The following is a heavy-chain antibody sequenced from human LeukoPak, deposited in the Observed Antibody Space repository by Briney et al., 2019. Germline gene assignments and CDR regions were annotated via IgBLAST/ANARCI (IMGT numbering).Heavy chain of an antibody. J-gene: IGHJ3*02. CDR1: GFTFSSYE. Sequence: GGSLTLSSAASGFTFSSYEMNLRRQAPGKGLEGVSYSSSSGSTIYYADAVKGRFTISRDNAKNSLYLQMNSLRAEDTAVYYCARDLLLRWEILFPKVFDIWGQGTMVTVSS. D-gene: IGHD1-26*01. CDR2: SSSSGSTI. V-gene: IGHV3-48*03. CDR3: ARDLLLRWEILFPKVFDI.